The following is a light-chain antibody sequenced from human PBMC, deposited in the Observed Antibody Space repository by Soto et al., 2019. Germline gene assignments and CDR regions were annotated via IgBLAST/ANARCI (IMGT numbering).Light chain of an antibody. CDR1: QSVSSY. CDR3: QQRSNWPPVT. CDR2: DAS. V-gene: IGKV3-11*01. J-gene: IGKJ3*01. Sequence: EIVLTQSPATLSLSPGERATLSCRASQSVSSYLAWYQQKPGQAPRLLIYDASNRATGIPARFSGSGSGTDFTLTISRLEPEDFAVYSCQQRSNWPPVTFGPGTKVDIK.